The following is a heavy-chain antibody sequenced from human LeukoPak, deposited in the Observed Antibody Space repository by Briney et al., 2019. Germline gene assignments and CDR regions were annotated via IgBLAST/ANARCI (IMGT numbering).Heavy chain of an antibody. CDR1: GFTFSYYA. CDR2: ISGSGGST. J-gene: IGHJ4*02. V-gene: IGHV3-23*01. Sequence: GGSLRVSCAASGFTFSYYAMSWVRQAPGKGLEWVSAISGSGGSTYYAHPVKGRFTISRDNSKNTLYLQMNSLRADDTAVYYCAKELDSSGYFDYWGQGTLVTVSS. D-gene: IGHD3-22*01. CDR3: AKELDSSGYFDY.